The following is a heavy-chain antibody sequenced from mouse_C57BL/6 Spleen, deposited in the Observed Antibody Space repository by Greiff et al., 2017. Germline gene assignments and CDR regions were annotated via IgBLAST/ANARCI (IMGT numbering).Heavy chain of an antibody. Sequence: EVQLQESGGGLVQPGGSMKLSCVASGFTFSNYWMNWVRQSPEQGLEWVAQIRLKSDNYATHYAESVKGRFTISRDDSKSSVYLQMNNLRAEDTGIYYCTGPFDDGYPYYFDYWGQGTTLTVSS. V-gene: IGHV6-3*01. J-gene: IGHJ2*01. CDR1: GFTFSNYW. CDR3: TGPFDDGYPYYFDY. CDR2: IRLKSDNYAT. D-gene: IGHD2-3*01.